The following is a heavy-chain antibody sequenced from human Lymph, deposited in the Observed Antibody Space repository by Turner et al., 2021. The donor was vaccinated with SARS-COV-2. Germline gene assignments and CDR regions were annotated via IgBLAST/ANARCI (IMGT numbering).Heavy chain of an antibody. D-gene: IGHD2-15*01. J-gene: IGHJ6*02. CDR2: IWYDGSNK. V-gene: IGHV3-33*01. CDR1: GFTFSSHG. Sequence: QVQLVESGGGVVQPGRSLRLSCAASGFTFSSHGMHWVRQAPGKGLEWVAVIWYDGSNKYYADSVKGQFTISRDNSKNTLYLQMNSLRAEDTAVYYCAREGDALAGGMDVWGQGTTVTVSS. CDR3: AREGDALAGGMDV.